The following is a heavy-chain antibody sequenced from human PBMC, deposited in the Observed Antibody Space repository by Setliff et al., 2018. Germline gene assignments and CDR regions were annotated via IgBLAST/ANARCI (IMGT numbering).Heavy chain of an antibody. Sequence: GSLRLSCVASGYTFSSYAIHWVRQAPGKGLEWVALISWDGTKTSYADSVRGRFTISRDGSKSTLYLDMSSLRSEDTAVYYCAKVLGTTGYYYFDFWGQGTLVTVSS. CDR2: ISWDGTKT. J-gene: IGHJ4*02. V-gene: IGHV3-30*18. CDR1: GYTFSSYA. CDR3: AKVLGTTGYYYFDF. D-gene: IGHD3-9*01.